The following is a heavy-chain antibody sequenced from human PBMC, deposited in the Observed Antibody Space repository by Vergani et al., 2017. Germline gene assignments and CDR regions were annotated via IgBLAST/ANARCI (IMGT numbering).Heavy chain of an antibody. D-gene: IGHD3-10*01. CDR3: TTAWGLYYLHGEYFQY. V-gene: IGHV3-21*04. CDR2: ISSGGGDI. Sequence: EVQLVESGGGLVKPGGSLRLSCAASEFTFDTYTMAYVRQAPGKGLEWVATISSGGGDIFYADSVKGRFTISRDNSKNTLFLQMNSLKDEDTAVYYCTTAWGLYYLHGEYFQYWGRGTLVSVSS. CDR1: EFTFDTYT. J-gene: IGHJ1*01.